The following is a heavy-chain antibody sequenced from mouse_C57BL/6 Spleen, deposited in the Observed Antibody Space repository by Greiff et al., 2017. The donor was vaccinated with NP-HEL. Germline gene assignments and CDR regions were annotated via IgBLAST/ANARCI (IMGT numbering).Heavy chain of an antibody. Sequence: VKLQQPGAELVRPGSSVKLSCKASGYTFTSYWMHWVKQRPIQGLEWIGNIDPSDSETHYNQKFKDKATLTVDKSSSTAYMQLSSLTSEDSAVYYCARLDGKEDYWGQGTTLTVSS. D-gene: IGHD2-1*01. CDR2: IDPSDSET. J-gene: IGHJ2*01. V-gene: IGHV1-52*01. CDR3: ARLDGKEDY. CDR1: GYTFTSYW.